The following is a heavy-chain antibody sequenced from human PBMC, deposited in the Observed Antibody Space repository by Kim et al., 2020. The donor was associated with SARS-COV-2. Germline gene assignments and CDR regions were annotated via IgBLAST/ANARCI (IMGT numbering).Heavy chain of an antibody. CDR2: IYYSGTT. V-gene: IGHV4-39*01. J-gene: IGHJ4*02. CDR3: PFIAVAGTFYFDY. Sequence: SETLSLTCTVSGGSISSSNYYWGWIRQPPGKGLEWIGTIYYSGTTYYNPSLKSRVTISVDTSKNQFSLKLSSVTAADTAVYYCPFIAVAGTFYFDYWGQGTLVSVSS. D-gene: IGHD6-19*01. CDR1: GGSISSSNYY.